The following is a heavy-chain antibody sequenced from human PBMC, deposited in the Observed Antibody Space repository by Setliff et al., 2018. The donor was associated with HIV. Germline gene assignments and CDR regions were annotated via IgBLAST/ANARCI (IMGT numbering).Heavy chain of an antibody. D-gene: IGHD1-1*01. V-gene: IGHV4-59*01. Sequence: PSGTLSLPCNVSGGSLSNYYWTWMRQPPGKGLAWIAYITYSGNTNYHPALRSRRTRTPDTSKKQVSLMLRSVTAEDTAIYFCARDAERPGPPVHDAFDLWGPGTMVTVSS. CDR1: GGSLSNYY. J-gene: IGHJ3*01. CDR3: ARDAERPGPPVHDAFDL. CDR2: ITYSGNT.